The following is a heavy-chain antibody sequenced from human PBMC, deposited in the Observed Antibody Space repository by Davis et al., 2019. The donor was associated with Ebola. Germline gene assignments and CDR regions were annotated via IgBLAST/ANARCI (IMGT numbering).Heavy chain of an antibody. D-gene: IGHD3-10*01. V-gene: IGHV4-59*12. CDR2: IYYSGST. Sequence: PSETLSLTCTVSGGSISSYYWSWIRQPPGKGLEWIGYIYYSGSTNYNPSLKSRVTISVDRSKNQFSLKLSSVTAADTAVYYCARELLWFGKEYYFDYWGQGTLVTVSS. J-gene: IGHJ4*02. CDR3: ARELLWFGKEYYFDY. CDR1: GGSISSYY.